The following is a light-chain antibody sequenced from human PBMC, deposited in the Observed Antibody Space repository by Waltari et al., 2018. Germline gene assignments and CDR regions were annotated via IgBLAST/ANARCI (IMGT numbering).Light chain of an antibody. CDR2: KAS. CDR3: QQYYNYWT. V-gene: IGKV1-5*03. J-gene: IGKJ1*01. Sequence: DIQMTQPPSTLSASVGDRVTITCRASQSINAWLAWYQQKPGKAPKLLIYKASNLESGVPSRFSGSGSGTEFTLTISSLQPGDFATYYCQQYYNYWTFGQGTKVEIK. CDR1: QSINAW.